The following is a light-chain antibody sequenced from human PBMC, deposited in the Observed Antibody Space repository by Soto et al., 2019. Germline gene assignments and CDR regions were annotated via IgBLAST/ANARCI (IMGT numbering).Light chain of an antibody. V-gene: IGKV3-11*01. J-gene: IGKJ2*01. CDR1: QSVSSY. Sequence: EIVLTQSPAPLSLSPGERATLSCRASQSVSSYLAWYQQKPGQAPRLLIYDASNRATGIPARFSGSGSGIDFTLTISSLEPEDFAVYYCQQRSNWPPEYTFGQGTKLEIK. CDR2: DAS. CDR3: QQRSNWPPEYT.